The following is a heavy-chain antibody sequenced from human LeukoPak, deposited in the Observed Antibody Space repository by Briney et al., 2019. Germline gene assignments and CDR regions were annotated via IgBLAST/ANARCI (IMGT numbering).Heavy chain of an antibody. V-gene: IGHV4-59*01. Sequence: SETLSLTCAVYGGSFSGYYWTWIRQSPVKGLEWIGDISNSGSTSYNPSLKSRVTISIDTSKNQFSLKLSSVTAADTAVYYCGRDALVGYFSYYYMDVWGKGTTVTVSS. CDR1: GGSFSGYY. CDR3: GRDALVGYFSYYYMDV. D-gene: IGHD2-15*01. J-gene: IGHJ6*03. CDR2: ISNSGST.